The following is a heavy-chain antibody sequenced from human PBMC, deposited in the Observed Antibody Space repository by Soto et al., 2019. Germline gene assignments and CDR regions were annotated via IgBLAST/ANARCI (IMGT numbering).Heavy chain of an antibody. J-gene: IGHJ4*02. CDR2: ISGSGGST. D-gene: IGHD3-10*01. Sequence: GGSLRLSCAASGFTFSSYAMSWVRQAPGKGLEWVSAISGSGGSTYYADSVTGRFTISRDNSKNTLYRQMNSLRAEDTAVYYCANLLWFGELRDYWGQGTLVTVSS. CDR1: GFTFSSYA. V-gene: IGHV3-23*01. CDR3: ANLLWFGELRDY.